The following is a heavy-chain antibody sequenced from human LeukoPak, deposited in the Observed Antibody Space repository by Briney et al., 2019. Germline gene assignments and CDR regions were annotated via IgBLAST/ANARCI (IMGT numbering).Heavy chain of an antibody. V-gene: IGHV4-31*03. Sequence: PSQTLSLTCTVSGGSISSGGYYWSWIRQHPGKGLGWIGEITHRGSTNYNPSLKSRVTISLDTSKNHFSLNLSSVTAADTAVYYCARDRVVDATFYKYYALDVWGQGTTVTVSS. CDR2: ITHRGST. CDR3: ARDRVVDATFYKYYALDV. D-gene: IGHD2-15*01. CDR1: GGSISSGGYY. J-gene: IGHJ6*02.